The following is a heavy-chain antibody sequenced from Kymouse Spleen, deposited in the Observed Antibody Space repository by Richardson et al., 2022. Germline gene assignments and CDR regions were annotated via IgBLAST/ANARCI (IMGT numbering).Heavy chain of an antibody. V-gene: IGHV4-4*02. J-gene: IGHJ5*02. CDR1: GGSISSSNW. CDR3: ARDLTSITMVRGVRGENWFDP. D-gene: IGHD3-10*01. CDR2: IYHSGST. Sequence: QVQLQESGPGLVKPSGTLSLTCAVSGGSISSSNWWSWVRQPPGKGLEWIGEIYHSGSTNYNPSLKSRVTISVDKSKNQFSLKLSSVTAADTAVYYCARDLTSITMVRGVRGENWFDPWGQGTLVTVSS.